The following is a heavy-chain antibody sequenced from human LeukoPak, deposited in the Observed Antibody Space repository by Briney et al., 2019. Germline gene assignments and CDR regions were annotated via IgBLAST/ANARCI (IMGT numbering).Heavy chain of an antibody. Sequence: GASVKVSCKASGYTFTSYDINWVRQATGQGLEWMGWMNPNSGNTGYAQKFQGRVTMTRNTSISTAYMELSSLRSEDTAVYYCARGAFSSSWNYHYGMDVWGQGTTVTVSS. CDR3: ARGAFSSSWNYHYGMDV. J-gene: IGHJ6*02. CDR2: MNPNSGNT. V-gene: IGHV1-8*01. CDR1: GYTFTSYD. D-gene: IGHD6-13*01.